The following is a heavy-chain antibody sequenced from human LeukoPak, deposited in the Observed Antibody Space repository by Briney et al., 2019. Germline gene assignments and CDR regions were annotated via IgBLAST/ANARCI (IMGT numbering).Heavy chain of an antibody. CDR3: ARDPGGDIVVEYYFDY. CDR2: INPNSGGT. J-gene: IGHJ4*02. D-gene: IGHD2-15*01. CDR1: GYTFTGYY. Sequence: GASVKVSCKASGYTFTGYYMHWVRQAPGQGLEWMGWINPNSGGTNYAQKFQGRATMTRDTSISTAYMELSRLRSDDTAVYYCARDPGGDIVVEYYFDYWGQGTLVTVSS. V-gene: IGHV1-2*02.